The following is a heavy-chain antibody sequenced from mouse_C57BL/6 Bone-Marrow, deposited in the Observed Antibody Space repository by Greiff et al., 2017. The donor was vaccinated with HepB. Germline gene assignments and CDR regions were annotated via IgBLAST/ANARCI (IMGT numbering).Heavy chain of an antibody. CDR2: IDPENGDT. D-gene: IGHD1-1*01. CDR1: GFNIKDDY. V-gene: IGHV14-4*01. Sequence: EVQLQQSGAELVRPGASVKLSCTASGFNIKDDYMHWVKQRPEQGLEWIGWIDPENGDTESASKFQGKATITADTSSNTAYLQLSSLTSEDTAVYYCTTTFITTVVEGFAYWGQGTLVTVSA. J-gene: IGHJ3*01. CDR3: TTTFITTVVEGFAY.